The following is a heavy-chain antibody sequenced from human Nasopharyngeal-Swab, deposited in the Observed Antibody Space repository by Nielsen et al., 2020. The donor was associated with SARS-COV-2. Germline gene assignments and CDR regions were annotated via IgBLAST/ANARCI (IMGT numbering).Heavy chain of an antibody. CDR3: ARLDARTIIWGGMDV. D-gene: IGHD3-16*01. CDR2: IYYSGST. Sequence: WIRQPPGKGLEWIGYIYYSGSTNYNPSLKSRVTISVDTSKNQFSLELSSVTAADTAVYYCARLDARTIIWGGMDVWAKGPRSPSP. J-gene: IGHJ6*02. V-gene: IGHV4-59*01.